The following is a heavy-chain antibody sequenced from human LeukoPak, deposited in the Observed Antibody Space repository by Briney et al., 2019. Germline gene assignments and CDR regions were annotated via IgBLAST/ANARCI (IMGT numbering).Heavy chain of an antibody. Sequence: ASVKVSCKASGGTFSSYAISWVRQAPGQGLEWMGGIIPIFGTANYAQKFQGRVTITADESTSTAYMELSSLRSEDTAVYYCARAREYYYDSSGPDDAFDIWGQGTMVTVSS. CDR1: GGTFSSYA. D-gene: IGHD3-22*01. J-gene: IGHJ3*02. CDR3: ARAREYYYDSSGPDDAFDI. V-gene: IGHV1-69*01. CDR2: IIPIFGTA.